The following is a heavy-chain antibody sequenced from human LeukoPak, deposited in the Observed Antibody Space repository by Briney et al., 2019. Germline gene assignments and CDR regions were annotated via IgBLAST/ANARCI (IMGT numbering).Heavy chain of an antibody. V-gene: IGHV3-30*18. CDR2: ISYDGSNK. CDR3: AKDRGSSGWWNLIY. D-gene: IGHD6-19*01. Sequence: TGGSLRLSCAASGFTFSSYGMHWVRQAPGKGLEWVAVISYDGSNKYYADSVKGRFTISRDNSKNTLYLQMNSLRAKDTAVYYCAKDRGSSGWWNLIYWGQGTLVTVSS. J-gene: IGHJ4*02. CDR1: GFTFSSYG.